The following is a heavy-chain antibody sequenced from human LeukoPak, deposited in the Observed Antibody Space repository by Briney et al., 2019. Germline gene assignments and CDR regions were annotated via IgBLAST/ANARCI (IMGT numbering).Heavy chain of an antibody. CDR2: ISSNGGST. CDR1: GFTFSIYA. Sequence: TGGSLGLSCSASGFTFSIYAMHWVRQAPGKGLEYVSAISSNGGSTYYADSVKGRFTISRDNSKNTLYLQMSSLRAEDTAVYYCVKDHGYSSSWYFHYWGQGTLVTVSS. V-gene: IGHV3-64D*06. CDR3: VKDHGYSSSWYFHY. D-gene: IGHD6-13*01. J-gene: IGHJ4*02.